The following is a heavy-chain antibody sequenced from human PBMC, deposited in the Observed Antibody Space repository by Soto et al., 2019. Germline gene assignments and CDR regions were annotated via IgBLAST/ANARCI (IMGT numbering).Heavy chain of an antibody. V-gene: IGHV4-34*01. J-gene: IGHJ4*02. CDR3: ARGWLRSYGY. Sequence: QVQLQQWGAGLLKPSETLSLTCAVYGGSFSGYYWSWIRQPPGKGLEWIGEINHSGSTNYNPSLKSRVPISVDTSKNQFSLKLSSVTAADTAVYYCARGWLRSYGYWGQGTLVTVSS. D-gene: IGHD5-12*01. CDR1: GGSFSGYY. CDR2: INHSGST.